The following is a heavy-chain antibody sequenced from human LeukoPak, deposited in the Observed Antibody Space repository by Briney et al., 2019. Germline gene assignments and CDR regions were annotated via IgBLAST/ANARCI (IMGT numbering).Heavy chain of an antibody. CDR3: ASLFGVVNYYYMDV. Sequence: SETLSLTCTVSGGSISSYYWSWIRQPAGKGLEWIGRIYTSGSTNYNPSLKSRVTMSVDTSKNQFSLKLSSVTAADTAVYYCASLFGVVNYYYMDVWGKGTTVTVSS. V-gene: IGHV4-4*07. CDR1: GGSISSYY. D-gene: IGHD3-3*01. J-gene: IGHJ6*03. CDR2: IYTSGST.